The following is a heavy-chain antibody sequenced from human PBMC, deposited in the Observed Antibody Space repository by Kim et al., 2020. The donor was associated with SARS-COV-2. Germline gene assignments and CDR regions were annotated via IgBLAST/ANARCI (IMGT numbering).Heavy chain of an antibody. CDR1: GFTFDDYA. J-gene: IGHJ1*01. Sequence: GGSLRLSCAASGFTFDDYAMHWVRQAPGKGLEWVSGISWNSGSIGYADSVKGRFTISRDNAKNSLYLQMNSLRAEDTALYYCAKDIFYSSGWLRGGSYFQHWGQGTLVTVSS. D-gene: IGHD6-19*01. V-gene: IGHV3-9*01. CDR2: ISWNSGSI. CDR3: AKDIFYSSGWLRGGSYFQH.